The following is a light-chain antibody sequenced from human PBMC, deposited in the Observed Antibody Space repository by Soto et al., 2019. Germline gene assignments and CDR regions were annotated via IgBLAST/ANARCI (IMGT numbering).Light chain of an antibody. CDR1: QSIDTH. CDR2: GAS. CDR3: QQYGSSPMYT. J-gene: IGKJ2*01. V-gene: IGKV3-11*01. Sequence: EIVLTQSPATLSLSPGERATLSCRASQSIDTHLTWYQQKPGQPPRLLIYGASDRATGIPARFTGSGSGTDFTLTITSLEPEDFAVYYCQQYGSSPMYTFGQGTKVDIK.